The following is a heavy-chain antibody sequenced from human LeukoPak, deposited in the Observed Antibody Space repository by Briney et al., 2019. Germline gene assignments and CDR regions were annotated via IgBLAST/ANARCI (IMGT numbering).Heavy chain of an antibody. CDR1: GGSIRNRDCY. J-gene: IGHJ5*02. CDR3: ASGGYRYGYSNWFDP. Sequence: SETLSLTCTVSGGSIRNRDCYWGWIRQPPGKGLEWIGGISESESTYYTPSLKSRVTISVDTSRNQFSLRLSSVTAADTAVYYCASGGYRYGYSNWFDPWGQGTLVTVSS. CDR2: ISESEST. V-gene: IGHV4-39*01. D-gene: IGHD5-18*01.